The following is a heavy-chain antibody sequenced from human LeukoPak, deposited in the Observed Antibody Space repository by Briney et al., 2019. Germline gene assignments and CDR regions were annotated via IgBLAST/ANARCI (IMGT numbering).Heavy chain of an antibody. D-gene: IGHD3-22*01. CDR2: IYYSGST. CDR1: GGSISSYY. J-gene: IGHJ4*02. CDR3: ARNYDSSGYYPTYFDY. V-gene: IGHV4-59*08. Sequence: PSETLSLTCTVSGGSISSYYWSWIRQPPGKGLEGIGYIYYSGSTNYNPSLKSRVTISVDTSKNQFSLKLSSVTAADTAVYYCARNYDSSGYYPTYFDYWGQGTLVTVSS.